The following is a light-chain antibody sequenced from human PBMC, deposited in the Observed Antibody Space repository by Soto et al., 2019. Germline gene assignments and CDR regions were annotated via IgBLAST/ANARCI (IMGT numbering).Light chain of an antibody. CDR3: KQSYSSPPT. CDR1: QSISIW. CDR2: AAS. V-gene: IGKV1-39*01. J-gene: IGKJ1*01. Sequence: DIQMTQSPSTLSASVGDRVTITCRASQSISIWLAWYQQKPGKAPKLLIFAASSLQSGVPSRFSGSRSGPDFTLTISSLQPEDFATYYCKQSYSSPPTFGQGTKVDI.